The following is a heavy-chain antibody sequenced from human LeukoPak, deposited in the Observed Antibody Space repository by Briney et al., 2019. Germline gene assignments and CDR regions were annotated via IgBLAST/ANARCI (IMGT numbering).Heavy chain of an antibody. CDR2: IHGSGYT. J-gene: IGHJ4*02. V-gene: IGHV4-59*12. Sequence: SETLSLTCTVAGASISSWYWSWIRQPPGKGLEWIGNIHGSGYTNYNPSLKSRVSMSLDTSKNQVSLSLTSVTAADTATYFCARETMLAGFASGLGFNYWGQGILVIVSS. CDR3: ARETMLAGFASGLGFNY. D-gene: IGHD6-19*01. CDR1: GASISSWY.